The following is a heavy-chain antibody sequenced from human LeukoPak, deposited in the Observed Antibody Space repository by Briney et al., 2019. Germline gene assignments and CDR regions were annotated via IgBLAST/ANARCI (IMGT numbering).Heavy chain of an antibody. V-gene: IGHV3-30*02. CDR2: IRYDGSNK. Sequence: QPGGSLRLSCAATGFTFSSYGMHWVRQAPGKGLEWVAFIRYDGSNKYYADSVKGRFTISRDNSKNTLYLQMNSLRAEDTAVYYCAKGHCGGDCYLGLDYWGQGTLVTVSS. CDR1: GFTFSSYG. D-gene: IGHD2-21*02. CDR3: AKGHCGGDCYLGLDY. J-gene: IGHJ4*02.